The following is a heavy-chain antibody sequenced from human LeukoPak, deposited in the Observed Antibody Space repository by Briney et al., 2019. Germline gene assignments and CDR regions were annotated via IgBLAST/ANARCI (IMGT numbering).Heavy chain of an antibody. CDR1: GFTFSSYA. CDR3: AKGPEGIAVAGTGYFDY. J-gene: IGHJ4*02. D-gene: IGHD6-19*01. CDR2: ISGSGGST. V-gene: IGHV3-23*01. Sequence: GGSLRRSGAASGFTFSSYAMSWVRQAPGKGLEWCSAISGSGGSTYYADSVKVRFTISRDNSKNTLYLQMNSLRAEDTAVYYCAKGPEGIAVAGTGYFDYWGQGTLVTVSS.